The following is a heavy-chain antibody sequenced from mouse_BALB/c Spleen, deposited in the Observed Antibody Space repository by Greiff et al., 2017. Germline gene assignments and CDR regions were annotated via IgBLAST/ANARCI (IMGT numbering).Heavy chain of an antibody. V-gene: IGHV7-3*02. Sequence: DVQLQESGGGLVQPGGSLRLSCATSGFTFTDYYMSWVRQPPGKALEWLGFIRNKANGYTTEYSASVKGRFTISRDNSQSILYLQMNTLRAEDSATYYCARDRGYGKGAMDYWGQGTSVTVSS. J-gene: IGHJ4*01. CDR3: ARDRGYGKGAMDY. D-gene: IGHD2-10*02. CDR1: GFTFTDYY. CDR2: IRNKANGYTT.